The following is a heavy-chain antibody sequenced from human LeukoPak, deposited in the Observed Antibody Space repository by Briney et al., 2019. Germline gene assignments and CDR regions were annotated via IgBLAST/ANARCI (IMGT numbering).Heavy chain of an antibody. CDR2: IYTSGST. CDR1: GGSISSYY. V-gene: IGHV4-4*07. D-gene: IGHD1-26*01. J-gene: IGHJ4*02. CDR3: ARGSWWEPTSMFDY. Sequence: PSETLSLTCTVSGGSISSYYWSWLRQPAGKGLEWIGRIYTSGSTNYNPSLKGRVTMSVDTSKNQFSLKLSSVTAADTAVYYCARGSWWEPTSMFDYWGQGTLVTVSS.